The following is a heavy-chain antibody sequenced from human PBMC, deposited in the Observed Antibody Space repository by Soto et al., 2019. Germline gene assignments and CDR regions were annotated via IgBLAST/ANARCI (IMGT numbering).Heavy chain of an antibody. J-gene: IGHJ4*02. CDR3: ARGMDYDILTGYYSDY. D-gene: IGHD3-9*01. V-gene: IGHV1-3*01. Sequence: VASVKVSCKASGYTFTSYAMHWVRQAPGQRLEWMGWINAGNGNTKYSQKFQGRVTITRDTSASTAYMELSSLRSEDTAVYYCARGMDYDILTGYYSDYWGQGILVTVST. CDR1: GYTFTSYA. CDR2: INAGNGNT.